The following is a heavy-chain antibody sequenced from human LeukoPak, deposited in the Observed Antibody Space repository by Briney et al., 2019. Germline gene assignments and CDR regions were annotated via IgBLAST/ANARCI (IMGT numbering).Heavy chain of an antibody. CDR2: MNPNSGNT. J-gene: IGHJ6*03. CDR1: GHTFTSYD. V-gene: IGHV1-8*03. Sequence: ASVKVSCKASGHTFTSYDINWVRQATGQGLEWMGWMNPNSGNTGYAQTFQGRVTITRNTSISTAYMELYSLRSEDMAVYYCARATVLTPTTLFYSYYYMDVWGKGTTVTVSS. CDR3: ARATVLTPTTLFYSYYYMDV. D-gene: IGHD4-23*01.